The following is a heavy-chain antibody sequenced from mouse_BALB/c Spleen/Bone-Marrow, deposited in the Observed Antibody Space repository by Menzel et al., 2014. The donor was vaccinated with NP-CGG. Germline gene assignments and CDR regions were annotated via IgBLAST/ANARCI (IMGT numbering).Heavy chain of an antibody. D-gene: IGHD1-2*01. J-gene: IGHJ2*01. CDR3: ARSHYPYYFDY. CDR1: EFSLTSYG. V-gene: IGHV2-9*02. CDR2: IWAGGST. Sequence: VKLMESGPGLVAPSQSLSITCTVSEFSLTSYGIHWVCQPPGKGLEWLGVIWAGGSTNFNSALMSRLSIGKDNSKSQVFLKMNSLQTDDTAMYYCARSHYPYYFDYWGQGTTLTVSS.